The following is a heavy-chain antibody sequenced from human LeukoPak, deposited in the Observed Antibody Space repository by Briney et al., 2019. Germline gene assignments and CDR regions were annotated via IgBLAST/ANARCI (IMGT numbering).Heavy chain of an antibody. Sequence: GASVKVSCKASGYTFTSYAMHWVRQAPGRRLEWMGWINAGNGNTKYSQKFQGRVTITRDTSASTAYMELSSLRSEDTAVYYCARASGWYERYFDYWGQGTLVTVSS. CDR2: INAGNGNT. CDR1: GYTFTSYA. V-gene: IGHV1-3*01. D-gene: IGHD6-19*01. CDR3: ARASGWYERYFDY. J-gene: IGHJ4*02.